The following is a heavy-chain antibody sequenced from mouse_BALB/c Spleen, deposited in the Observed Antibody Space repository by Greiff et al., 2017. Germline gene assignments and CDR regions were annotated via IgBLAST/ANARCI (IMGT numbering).Heavy chain of an antibody. CDR2: ISRGGST. V-gene: IGHV5-6-5*01. D-gene: IGHD1-1*01. J-gene: IGHJ1*01. CDR3: ARGRDYGSSYYWYFDV. Sequence: DVMLVESGGGLVKPGGSLKLSCAASGFTFSSYAMSWVRQTPEKRLEWVASISRGGSTYYPDSGKGRFTIFRVNARDILYLQMSCLRSEDTAMYYCARGRDYGSSYYWYFDVWGAGTTVTVSS. CDR1: GFTFSSYA.